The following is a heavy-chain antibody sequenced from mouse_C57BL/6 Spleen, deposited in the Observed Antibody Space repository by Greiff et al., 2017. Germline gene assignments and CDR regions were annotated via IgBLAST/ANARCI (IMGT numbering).Heavy chain of an antibody. Sequence: DVKLVESGGGLVQPGGSLSLSCAASGFTFTDYYMSWVRQPPGQALEWLGFIRNKANGYTTEYSAYVKGRFTISRDNSQSILYLQMNALRAEDSATYYCARYTYYPYFDYWGQGTTLTVSS. J-gene: IGHJ2*01. CDR1: GFTFTDYY. CDR3: ARYTYYPYFDY. CDR2: IRNKANGYTT. V-gene: IGHV7-3*01. D-gene: IGHD2-10*01.